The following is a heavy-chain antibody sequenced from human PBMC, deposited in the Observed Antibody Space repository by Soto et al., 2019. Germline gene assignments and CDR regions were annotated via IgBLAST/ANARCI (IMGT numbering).Heavy chain of an antibody. CDR2: ISGSGGST. Sequence: EVHLLESGGGLVQPGGSLRLSCAASEFTFSSYAMSWVRQAPGKGLEWVSAISGSGGSTDYADSVKGRFTISRDNSKNMLYLQMNSLRAEDMALYYCAKCAYYSGWYFDLWGRGTLVTVSS. CDR1: EFTFSSYA. V-gene: IGHV3-23*01. CDR3: AKCAYYSGWYFDL. D-gene: IGHD3-22*01. J-gene: IGHJ2*01.